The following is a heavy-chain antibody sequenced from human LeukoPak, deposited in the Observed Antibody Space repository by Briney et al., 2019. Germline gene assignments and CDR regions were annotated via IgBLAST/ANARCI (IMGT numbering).Heavy chain of an antibody. CDR3: ASGIDSSTDGWFDP. CDR2: IYYSGST. CDR1: GGSISSSSYY. D-gene: IGHD6-13*01. Sequence: SETLSLTCTVSGGSISSSSYYWGWIRQPPGKGLEWIGSIYYSGSTYYNPSLKSRVTLSVDTSKNQFSLKLSSVTAADTAVYYCASGIDSSTDGWFDPWGQGTLVTVSS. V-gene: IGHV4-39*01. J-gene: IGHJ5*02.